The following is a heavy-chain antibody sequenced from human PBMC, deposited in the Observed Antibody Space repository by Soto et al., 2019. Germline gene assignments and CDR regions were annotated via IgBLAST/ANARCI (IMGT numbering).Heavy chain of an antibody. V-gene: IGHV4-39*01. Sequence: PSETLSLTCTVSGGSVSSSSYYLGWVRQPPEKGLEWIGSVYYSGSTYYNPSLESRVTISVDKSKNQFSLKLMSLSAADTAVYYCGGLGGLPPPSYSIDYWCQAAFVTVSS. CDR1: GGSVSSSSYY. D-gene: IGHD3-16*01. CDR3: GGLGGLPPPSYSIDY. CDR2: VYYSGST. J-gene: IGHJ4*02.